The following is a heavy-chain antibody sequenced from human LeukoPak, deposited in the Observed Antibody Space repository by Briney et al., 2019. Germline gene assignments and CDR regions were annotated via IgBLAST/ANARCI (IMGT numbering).Heavy chain of an antibody. Sequence: GGSLRLSCAASGFTFSSYSMNWVRQAPGKGLEWVSSISSSSSYINYADSVKGRFTISRDNAKNSLYLQMNSLRAEDTAVYYCARDRGNDFWSGYYAHWGQGTLVTVSS. CDR2: ISSSSSYI. J-gene: IGHJ4*02. CDR3: ARDRGNDFWSGYYAH. V-gene: IGHV3-21*01. CDR1: GFTFSSYS. D-gene: IGHD3-3*01.